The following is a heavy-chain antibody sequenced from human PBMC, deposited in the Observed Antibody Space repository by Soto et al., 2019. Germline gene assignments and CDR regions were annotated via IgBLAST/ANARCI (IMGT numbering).Heavy chain of an antibody. V-gene: IGHV3-48*03. D-gene: IGHD3-3*01. Sequence: GGSLRLSCAASGFSFSSYEMNYVRQSPGKGLEWVSYISSSGTTIYYAGSVKGRFTISRDNAKNSLYLQMNSLRAEDTAVYYCASMIFGVVNDYSYYGMDVWGQGTTVTVSS. CDR1: GFSFSSYE. CDR3: ASMIFGVVNDYSYYGMDV. CDR2: ISSSGTTI. J-gene: IGHJ6*02.